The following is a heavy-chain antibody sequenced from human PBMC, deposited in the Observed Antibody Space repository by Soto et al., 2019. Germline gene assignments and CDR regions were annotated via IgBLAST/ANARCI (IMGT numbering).Heavy chain of an antibody. CDR2: IDYTGTT. V-gene: IGHV4-39*01. Sequence: SETLSLTCSVSGGSVTNINYFWAWIRQSPGKGLEWIANIDYTGTTFYNPSLRSRVSMTIDASKNRFSLNLSSVTASDTALYYCARHEYVSSSYDLLDVWGRGTMVTVSS. D-gene: IGHD3-22*01. J-gene: IGHJ3*01. CDR1: GGSVTNINYF. CDR3: ARHEYVSSSYDLLDV.